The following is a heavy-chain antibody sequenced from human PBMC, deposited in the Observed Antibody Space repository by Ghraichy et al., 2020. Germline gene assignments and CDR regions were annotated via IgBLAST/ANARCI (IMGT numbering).Heavy chain of an antibody. CDR3: ARVNIEAVALNWYFDL. Sequence: GSLNISCAASGFTFSDYYMSWIRQAPGKGLEWVSYISFSGSPIYYADSVKGRFTISRDNAKNSLYLQMNSLRAEDTAVYYCARVNIEAVALNWYFDLWGRGTLVTVSS. J-gene: IGHJ2*01. CDR1: GFTFSDYY. V-gene: IGHV3-11*01. D-gene: IGHD6-19*01. CDR2: ISFSGSPI.